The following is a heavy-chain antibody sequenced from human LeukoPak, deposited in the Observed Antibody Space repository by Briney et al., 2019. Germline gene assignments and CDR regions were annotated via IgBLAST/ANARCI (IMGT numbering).Heavy chain of an antibody. CDR3: ARDAPDRYCDSSGYYYGGLDY. D-gene: IGHD3-22*01. CDR2: IYYSGST. V-gene: IGHV4-30-4*08. J-gene: IGHJ4*02. Sequence: TLSLTCTVSGGSISSGDYYWSWIRQPPGKGLEWIGYIYYSGSTYYNPSLKSRVTISVDTSKNQFSLKLSSVTAADTAVYYCARDAPDRYCDSSGYYYGGLDYWGQGTLVTVSS. CDR1: GGSISSGDYY.